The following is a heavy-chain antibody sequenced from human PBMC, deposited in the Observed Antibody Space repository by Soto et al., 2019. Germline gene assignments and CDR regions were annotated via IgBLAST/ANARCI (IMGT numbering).Heavy chain of an antibody. CDR2: IKSKTDGGTT. Sequence: GGSLRLSCAASGFTFSNAWMSWVRQAPGKGLEWVGRIKSKTDGGTTDYAAPVKGRFTISRDDSKNTLYLQMNSLKTEDTAVYYCTTAKGMAARPDYGGQGTLVTVSS. CDR3: TTAKGMAARPDY. D-gene: IGHD6-6*01. CDR1: GFTFSNAW. V-gene: IGHV3-15*01. J-gene: IGHJ4*02.